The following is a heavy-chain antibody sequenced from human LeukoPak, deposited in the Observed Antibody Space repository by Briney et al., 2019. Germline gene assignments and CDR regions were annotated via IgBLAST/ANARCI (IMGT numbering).Heavy chain of an antibody. CDR2: ISSSSSYI. D-gene: IGHD5-18*01. CDR1: GFTFSSYS. Sequence: GGALRLSCAAFGFTFSSYSMNWVRQAPGKGLEWVSSISSSSSYIYYADSVKGRFTISRDNAKNSLYLQMNSLRAEDTAVYYCARGEYSYRRFDPWGQGTLVTVSS. CDR3: ARGEYSYRRFDP. J-gene: IGHJ5*02. V-gene: IGHV3-21*01.